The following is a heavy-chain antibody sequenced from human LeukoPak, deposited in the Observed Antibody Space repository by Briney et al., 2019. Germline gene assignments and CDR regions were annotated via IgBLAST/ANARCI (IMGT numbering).Heavy chain of an antibody. Sequence: ASVKVSCKASGYTFIKYGISWARQAPGQGLEWMGWINPYNQNTDYAQKFQDRVTMATDTSTTTAYMELRSLTSDDTAVYYCARADPKAPTRWGAFDIWGQGTMVTVSS. CDR1: GYTFIKYG. CDR2: INPYNQNT. D-gene: IGHD4-23*01. J-gene: IGHJ3*02. V-gene: IGHV1-18*01. CDR3: ARADPKAPTRWGAFDI.